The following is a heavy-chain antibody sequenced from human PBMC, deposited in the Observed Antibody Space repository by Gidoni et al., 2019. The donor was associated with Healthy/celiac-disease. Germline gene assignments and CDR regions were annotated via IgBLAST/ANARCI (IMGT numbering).Heavy chain of an antibody. V-gene: IGHV4-39*01. D-gene: IGHD7-27*01. CDR2: IYYSGST. Sequence: QLQLQESGPGLVKPSETLSLTCTVSGGSISSSSYYWGWIRQPPGTGLEWIGGIYYSGSTYYNPSLKSRVTISVDTSKNQFSLKLSSVTAADTAVYYCARPGHYWYFDLWGRGTLVTVSS. CDR3: ARPGHYWYFDL. J-gene: IGHJ2*01. CDR1: GGSISSSSYY.